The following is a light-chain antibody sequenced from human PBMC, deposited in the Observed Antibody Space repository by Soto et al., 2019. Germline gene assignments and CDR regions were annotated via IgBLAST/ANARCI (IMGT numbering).Light chain of an antibody. CDR2: GKN. V-gene: IGLV1-40*01. CDR1: SSNIGGGYD. Sequence: QSVLTQPPSVSEAPGQRVTISCTGSSSNIGGGYDVHWFQQLPGTAPKLLFYGKNNRPSGVPDRFSGSTSGTSASLAITGLQTEDEADYYCQSYEASLSGYVFATGTKVTVL. CDR3: QSYEASLSGYV. J-gene: IGLJ1*01.